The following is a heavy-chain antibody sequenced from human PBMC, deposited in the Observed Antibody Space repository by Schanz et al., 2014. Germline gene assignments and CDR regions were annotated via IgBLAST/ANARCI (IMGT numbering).Heavy chain of an antibody. D-gene: IGHD6-13*01. V-gene: IGHV1-18*01. CDR2: ISAYNGNT. Sequence: QVQLVQSGSELKKPGASVKVSCKASGYTFTSYGISWVRQAPGQGLEWMGWISAYNGNTNYAQKLQGRVTMTTDTSTSTAYMELRSLRSDDTAVYYCARDNLVSSSWYNYYGMDVWGQGTTVTVSS. CDR3: ARDNLVSSSWYNYYGMDV. CDR1: GYTFTSYG. J-gene: IGHJ6*02.